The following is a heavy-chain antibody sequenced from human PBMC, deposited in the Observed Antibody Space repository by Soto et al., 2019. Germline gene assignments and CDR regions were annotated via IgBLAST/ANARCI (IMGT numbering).Heavy chain of an antibody. D-gene: IGHD6-13*01. Sequence: QVQLVQSGAEVKKPGASVKVSCKVSGYTLTELSMHWVRQAPGKGLEWMGGFDPEDGETIYAQKFQGRVTMTEDTSTDTAYMELSSLRSEDTAVYYCATDGSGYIAAAVLLDYWGQGTLVTVSS. CDR3: ATDGSGYIAAAVLLDY. J-gene: IGHJ4*02. CDR2: FDPEDGET. CDR1: GYTLTELS. V-gene: IGHV1-24*01.